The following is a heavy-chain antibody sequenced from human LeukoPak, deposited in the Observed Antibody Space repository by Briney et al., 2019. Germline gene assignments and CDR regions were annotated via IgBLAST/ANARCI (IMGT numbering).Heavy chain of an antibody. J-gene: IGHJ5*02. Sequence: SVKVSCKASGGTFSSYAISWVRQAPGQGLEWMGRIIPILGIANYAQKFQGRVTITADKSTSTAYMELSSLRSEDTAVYYCARDRGYNWFDPWGQGTLVTVSS. CDR3: ARDRGYNWFDP. V-gene: IGHV1-69*04. CDR1: GGTFSSYA. CDR2: IIPILGIA.